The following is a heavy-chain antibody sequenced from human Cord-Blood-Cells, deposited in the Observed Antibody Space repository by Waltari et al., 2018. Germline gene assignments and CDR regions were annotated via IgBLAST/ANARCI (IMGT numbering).Heavy chain of an antibody. J-gene: IGHJ4*02. CDR1: GGSFSGYY. D-gene: IGHD3-10*02. CDR3: ASGAMLG. CDR2: INHSGST. Sequence: QVQLQQWGAGLLKPSETLSLTCAVYGGSFSGYYWSWIRQPPGKGLEWIGEINHSGSTNYNPSLKSRVTISVDTSKNQFSLMLGSVTAADTAVYYCASGAMLGWGQGTLVTVSS. V-gene: IGHV4-34*01.